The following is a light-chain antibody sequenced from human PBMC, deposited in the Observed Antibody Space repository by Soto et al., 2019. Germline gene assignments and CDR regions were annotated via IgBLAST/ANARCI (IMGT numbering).Light chain of an antibody. Sequence: EIVLTQSPGTLSLSPGERATLSCRASQSVSSSFLAWYQQKPGQAPRLLIYGASSRATGIPDRFSGSGSGTDFTLTISSLEPEDFAVYYCQQYGSAPLTFGQGTKLGIK. CDR1: QSVSSSF. J-gene: IGKJ2*01. CDR2: GAS. CDR3: QQYGSAPLT. V-gene: IGKV3-20*01.